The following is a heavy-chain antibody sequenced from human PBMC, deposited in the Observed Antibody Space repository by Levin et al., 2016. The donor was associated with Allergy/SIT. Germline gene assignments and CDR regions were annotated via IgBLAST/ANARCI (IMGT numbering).Heavy chain of an antibody. V-gene: IGHV3-15*01. Sequence: GGSLRLSCAASGFTFSNAWMSWIRQAPGKGLEWVGRIKNKAAGETTDYAAPVKGRFTISRDDSKNTLYLQINSLKTEDTAVYYCATKKGYNYGHTKLEIDYWGQGTLVTVSS. CDR2: IKNKAAGETT. CDR3: ATKKGYNYGHTKLEIDY. CDR1: GFTFSNAW. D-gene: IGHD5-18*01. J-gene: IGHJ4*02.